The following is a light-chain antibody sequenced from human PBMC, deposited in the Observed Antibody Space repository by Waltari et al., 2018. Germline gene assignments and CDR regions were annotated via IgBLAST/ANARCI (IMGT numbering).Light chain of an antibody. J-gene: IGLJ1*01. CDR2: EVS. V-gene: IGLV2-14*01. CDR1: SSDIGAYKY. Sequence: QSALTQPASVSGSPGQSITISCTGTSSDIGAYKYVSWYQQHPGKAPKLIIYEVSNRPSGCSNPFSGSKSGNPASLSISGLQAEDEADYYCISFTSSVTYVFGTGTRVTVV. CDR3: ISFTSSVTYV.